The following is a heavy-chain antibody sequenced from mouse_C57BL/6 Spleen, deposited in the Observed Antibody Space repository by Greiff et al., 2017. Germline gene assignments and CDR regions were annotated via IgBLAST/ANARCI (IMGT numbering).Heavy chain of an antibody. J-gene: IGHJ3*01. CDR2: ISDGGSYT. CDR3: ARYGSCRNPFAY. D-gene: IGHD1-1*02. CDR1: GFNFSSYA. Sequence: EVKLVESGGGLVKPGGSLKLSCAASGFNFSSYAMSWVRQTPEKRLEWVATISDGGSYTYYPANVKGRFTISRDNAKNNLYLQMSHLKSEDTAVYYCARYGSCRNPFAYWGQGTLVTVSA. V-gene: IGHV5-4*03.